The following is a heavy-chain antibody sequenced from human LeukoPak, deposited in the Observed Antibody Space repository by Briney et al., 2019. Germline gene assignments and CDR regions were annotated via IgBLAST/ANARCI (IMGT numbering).Heavy chain of an antibody. CDR2: IYTNEST. J-gene: IGHJ4*02. V-gene: IGHV4-4*07. CDR1: GDSISSYF. CDR3: TRDILVGTTAWGSGYGH. Sequence: SETLSLTCTVSGDSISSYFWSWIRQPAGKGLEWIGRIYTNESTIYNPSLKSRVTMSVDTSKNQFSLKLSFVTAADTAVYYCTRDILVGTTAWGSGYGHWGQGTLVTVSS. D-gene: IGHD1-26*01.